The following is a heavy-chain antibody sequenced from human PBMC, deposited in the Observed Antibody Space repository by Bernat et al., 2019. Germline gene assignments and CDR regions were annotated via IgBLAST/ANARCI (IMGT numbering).Heavy chain of an antibody. CDR3: ARLYYQYRVLLGYFDY. CDR1: VYSFISYW. V-gene: IGHV5-10-1*03. J-gene: IGHJ4*02. CDR2: SDPSDSYT. D-gene: IGHD2-2*01. Sequence: EVQLVQSGAEVKKPGESLRISCKGSVYSFISYWISWVRQMPGKGLEWMGRSDPSDSYTNYSPSFQGNVTISADKSISTAYLQWSSLKASDTAMYYCARLYYQYRVLLGYFDYWGQGTLVTVSS.